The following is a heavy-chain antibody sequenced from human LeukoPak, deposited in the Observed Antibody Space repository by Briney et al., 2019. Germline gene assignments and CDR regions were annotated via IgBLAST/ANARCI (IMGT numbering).Heavy chain of an antibody. Sequence: SETLSLTCAVYGGSFSGYYWSWIRQPPGKGLEWIGEINHSGSTNYNPSLKSRVTISVDTSKNQFSLKLSSVTAADTAVYYCARVLDYYGPGTRDFDYWGQGTLVTVSS. V-gene: IGHV4-34*01. CDR3: ARVLDYYGPGTRDFDY. D-gene: IGHD3-10*01. J-gene: IGHJ4*02. CDR1: GGSFSGYY. CDR2: INHSGST.